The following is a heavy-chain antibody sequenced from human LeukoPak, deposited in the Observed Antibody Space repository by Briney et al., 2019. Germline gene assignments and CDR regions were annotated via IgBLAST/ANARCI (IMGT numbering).Heavy chain of an antibody. V-gene: IGHV5-51*01. J-gene: IGHJ4*02. CDR1: GYSFTSYW. D-gene: IGHD2-2*03. Sequence: GESLKISCKGCGYSFTSYWIGWVRQMPGKGLEWMGIIYPGDSDTRYSPSFQGQVTISADKSISTAYLQWSSLKASDTAMYYCARRLRGYCSSTSCWIFDYWGQGTLVTVSS. CDR3: ARRLRGYCSSTSCWIFDY. CDR2: IYPGDSDT.